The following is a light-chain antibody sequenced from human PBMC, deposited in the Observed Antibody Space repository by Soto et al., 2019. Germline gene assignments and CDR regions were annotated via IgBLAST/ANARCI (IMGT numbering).Light chain of an antibody. CDR2: EVI. CDR1: NSDVGGYNY. CDR3: SSFVVSHHVV. J-gene: IGLJ2*01. Sequence: QSALTQPPSASGSPGQSVTISCTGTNSDVGGYNYVSWFQQHPGKAPKLMIYEVIKRPSGVPDRFSGSKSGNTASLTVSGLQAEDEADYYCSSFVVSHHVVFGGGTKLTVL. V-gene: IGLV2-8*01.